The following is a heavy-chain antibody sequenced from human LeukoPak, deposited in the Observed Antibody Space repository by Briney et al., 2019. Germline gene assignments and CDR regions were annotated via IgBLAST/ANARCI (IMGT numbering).Heavy chain of an antibody. J-gene: IGHJ4*02. CDR1: GFTFTSHG. D-gene: IGHD3-10*01. V-gene: IGHV1-18*04. CDR3: ARGGLSGSGSIDY. CDR2: ISAYNGKT. Sequence: ASVKVSCKASGFTFTSHGFTWVRQAPGQGLEWMGWISAYNGKTNYAQKLQGRVIMSTDTSTSTVYMELRSLRSDDTALYYCARGGLSGSGSIDYWGQGTLVTVSS.